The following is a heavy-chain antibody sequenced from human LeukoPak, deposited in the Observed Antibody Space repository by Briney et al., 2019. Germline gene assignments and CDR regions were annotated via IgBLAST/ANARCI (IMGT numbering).Heavy chain of an antibody. D-gene: IGHD1-14*01. V-gene: IGHV1-69-2*01. J-gene: IGHJ4*02. CDR1: GYTFTYPY. CDR3: ATLLRAGPTTGLNF. Sequence: ASVKISCKVSGYTFTYPYMHWLLQAPGKGLEWRGVIDPEDGETEYAERFQGRVTVSADTSTDTAYLGLRNLTSEDTAVFFCATLLRAGPTTGLNFWGQGTLVTVSA. CDR2: IDPEDGET.